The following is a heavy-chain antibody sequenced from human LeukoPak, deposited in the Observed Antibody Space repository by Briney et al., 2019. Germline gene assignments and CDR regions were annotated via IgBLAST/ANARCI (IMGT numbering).Heavy chain of an antibody. J-gene: IGHJ4*02. D-gene: IGHD5-12*01. CDR2: IWYDGSNK. CDR1: GFTFSSYG. CDR3: AKDSGAKIRYLDY. Sequence: GGSLRLSCAASGFTFSSYGMHWVRQAPGKGVEWVAVIWYDGSNKYYADSVKGRFTNSRDNSKNTLYLQINTLRAEDTAVYYCAKDSGAKIRYLDYWGQGTLATVSS. V-gene: IGHV3-33*06.